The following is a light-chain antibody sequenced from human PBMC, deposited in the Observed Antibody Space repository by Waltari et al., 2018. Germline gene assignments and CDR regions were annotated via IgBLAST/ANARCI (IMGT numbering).Light chain of an antibody. Sequence: AAVGDRITITCRANESISTYLHWYQHRLGKAPKLLINGASALQSGVPSRVSGSGSGTEFSLTISALHPDDFATYYCQQSYGIPLTFGGGTKVDI. CDR3: QQSYGIPLT. CDR2: GAS. J-gene: IGKJ4*01. V-gene: IGKV1-39*01. CDR1: ESISTY.